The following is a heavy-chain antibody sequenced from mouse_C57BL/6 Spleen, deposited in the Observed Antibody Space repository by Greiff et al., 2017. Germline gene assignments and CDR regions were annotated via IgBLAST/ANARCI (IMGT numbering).Heavy chain of an antibody. V-gene: IGHV1-82*01. CDR3: ARCYYYGSSYEYFDV. CDR2: IYPGDGDT. Sequence: VKLMESGPELVKPGASVKISCKASGYAFSSSWLNWVKQRPGKGLEWIGRIYPGDGDTNYNGKFKGKATLTADKSSSTAYMQLSSLTSEDSAVYFCARCYYYGSSYEYFDVWGTGTTVTVSS. J-gene: IGHJ1*03. D-gene: IGHD1-1*01. CDR1: GYAFSSSW.